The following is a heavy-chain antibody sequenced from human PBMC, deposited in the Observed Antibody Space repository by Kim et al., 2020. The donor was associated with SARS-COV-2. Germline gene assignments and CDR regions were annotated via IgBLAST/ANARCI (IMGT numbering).Heavy chain of an antibody. J-gene: IGHJ4*02. CDR3: ASLIPATGGN. Sequence: STFYADSGKGRFTISRDNSKNTVCLQLNSLRAEDTAIYYCASLIPATGGNWGQGTLVTVSS. V-gene: IGHV3-23*01. D-gene: IGHD6-13*01. CDR2: ST.